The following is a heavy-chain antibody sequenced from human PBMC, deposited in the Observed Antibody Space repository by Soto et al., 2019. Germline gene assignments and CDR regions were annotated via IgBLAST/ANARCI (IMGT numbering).Heavy chain of an antibody. D-gene: IGHD2-2*01. CDR1: GFTFSSYG. Sequence: QVQLVESGGGVVQPGRSLRLSCAASGFTFSSYGMHWVRQAPGKGLEWVAVISYDGSNKYYADSVKGRFTISRDNSKNTLYLQMNSLRAEDTALYYCAKDSSQLPGTFDYWGQGTLVTVSS. J-gene: IGHJ4*02. V-gene: IGHV3-30*18. CDR2: ISYDGSNK. CDR3: AKDSSQLPGTFDY.